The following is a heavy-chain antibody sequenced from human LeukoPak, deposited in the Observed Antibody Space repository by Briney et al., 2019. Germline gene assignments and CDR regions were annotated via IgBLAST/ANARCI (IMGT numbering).Heavy chain of an antibody. J-gene: IGHJ4*02. CDR1: GFTFSSYW. D-gene: IGHD3-10*01. CDR2: INSDGSTT. CDR3: ARGDYYGQDY. V-gene: IGHV3-74*01. Sequence: GGSLRLSCGASGFTFSSYWMHWVRQAPGKGLVWISRINSDGSTTSYADSVKGRFTISRDNAKNTLYLQMSSLRAEDTAVYYCARGDYYGQDYWGQGTLVTVSS.